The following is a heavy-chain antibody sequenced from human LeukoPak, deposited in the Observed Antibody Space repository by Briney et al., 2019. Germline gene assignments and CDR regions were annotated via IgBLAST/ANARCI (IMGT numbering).Heavy chain of an antibody. CDR2: IIPIFGTA. CDR3: ARDQQLEGAFDF. D-gene: IGHD5-18*01. J-gene: IGHJ3*01. V-gene: IGHV1-69*05. CDR1: GGTFSSYA. Sequence: SVKVSCKASGGTFSSYAISWVRQAPGQGLEWMGRIIPIFGTANYAQKFQGRVTITTDESTSTAYMELSSLRSEDTAVYYCARDQQLEGAFDFWGQGTMVTVSS.